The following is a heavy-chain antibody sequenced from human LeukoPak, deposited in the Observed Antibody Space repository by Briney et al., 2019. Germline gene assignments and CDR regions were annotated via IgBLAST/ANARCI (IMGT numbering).Heavy chain of an antibody. CDR2: INPSGGST. J-gene: IGHJ4*02. CDR1: GYTFTSYY. CDR3: AREDGIAVAGTGGYFDY. V-gene: IGHV1-46*01. Sequence: ASVKVSCKASGYTFTSYYMHWVRQAPGQGLEWMGIINPSGGSTSYAQKFLGRVTMTRDTSTSTVYMELSSLRSEDTAVYYCAREDGIAVAGTGGYFDYWGQVTLVTVSS. D-gene: IGHD6-19*01.